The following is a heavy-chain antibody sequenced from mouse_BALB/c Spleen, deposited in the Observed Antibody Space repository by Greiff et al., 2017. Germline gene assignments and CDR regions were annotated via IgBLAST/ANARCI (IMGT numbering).Heavy chain of an antibody. CDR1: GYAFSSYW. CDR2: IYPGDGDT. V-gene: IGHV1-80*01. J-gene: IGHJ2*01. CDR3: ARSRIQTDFDY. Sequence: QVQLKESGAELVRPGSSVKISCKASGYAFSSYWMNWVKQRPGQGLEWIGQIYPGDGDTNYNGKFKGKATLTADKSSSTAYMQLSSLTSEDSAVYFCARSRIQTDFDYWGQGTTLTVSS.